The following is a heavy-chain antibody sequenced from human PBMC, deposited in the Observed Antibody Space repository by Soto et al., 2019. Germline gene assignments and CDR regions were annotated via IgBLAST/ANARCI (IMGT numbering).Heavy chain of an antibody. V-gene: IGHV4-61*01. CDR3: ARAGGIVVVPAAIDY. CDR2: IYYSGST. Sequence: SETLSLTCTVSGGSVSSGSYYWSWIRQPPGKGLEWIGYIYYSGSTNYNPSLKSRVTISVDTSKNQFSLKLSSVTAADTAMYYCARAGGIVVVPAAIDYWGQGTLVTVSS. J-gene: IGHJ4*02. D-gene: IGHD2-2*01. CDR1: GGSVSSGSYY.